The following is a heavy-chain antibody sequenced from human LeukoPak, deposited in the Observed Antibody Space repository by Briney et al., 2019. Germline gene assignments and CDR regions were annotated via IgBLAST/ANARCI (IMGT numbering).Heavy chain of an antibody. V-gene: IGHV1-2*02. CDR2: INSNSGGT. Sequence: GASVTVSCWSSVYTFTVHYIHWVRQAPGQGLEWMGWINSNSGGTNYAQNFQGRVTMTRDTSLSTTYMVISSLRSDDTAVYYCASVSTLGCSSTTCLVFDIWGQGTVVTVSS. J-gene: IGHJ3*02. D-gene: IGHD2-2*01. CDR3: ASVSTLGCSSTTCLVFDI. CDR1: VYTFTVHY.